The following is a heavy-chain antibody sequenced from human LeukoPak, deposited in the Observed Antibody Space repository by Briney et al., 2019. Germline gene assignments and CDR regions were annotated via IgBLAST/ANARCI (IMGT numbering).Heavy chain of an antibody. D-gene: IGHD3-22*01. Sequence: ASVKVPCKASGYTFTGYYMHWVRQAPGQGLEWMGWINPNSGGTNYAQKFQGRVTMTRDTSISTAYMELSRLRSDDTAVYYCARVGYYDSSGYYFQHWGQGTLVTVSS. CDR3: ARVGYYDSSGYYFQH. J-gene: IGHJ1*01. CDR2: INPNSGGT. CDR1: GYTFTGYY. V-gene: IGHV1-2*02.